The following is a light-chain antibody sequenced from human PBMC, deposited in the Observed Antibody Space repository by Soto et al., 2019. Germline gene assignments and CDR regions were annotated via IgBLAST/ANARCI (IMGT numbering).Light chain of an antibody. CDR2: EGS. J-gene: IGLJ2*01. V-gene: IGLV2-23*01. CDR1: SSGVENYNL. Sequence: QSALTQPASVSGSPGQSITLSCTRTSSGVENYNLVSWYQHRPGKAPKLMIYEGSQQPSGVSDRFSGSKSGNTASLTISGLRAEDEADYYCSSYAGAVVFGGGTKVTVL. CDR3: SSYAGAVV.